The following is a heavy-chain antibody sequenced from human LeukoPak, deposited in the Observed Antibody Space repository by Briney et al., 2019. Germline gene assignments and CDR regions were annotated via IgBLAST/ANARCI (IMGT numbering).Heavy chain of an antibody. Sequence: GGSLRLSCAASGFTFSSSAMHWVRQASGKGLEWVGRIRSKAYSYATAYAASVKGRFTISREDSNNTTYLQMNSLKTEDTDLYYWTRHDPFGSGSYGYWGQRTLVTVSS. V-gene: IGHV3-73*01. J-gene: IGHJ4*02. CDR3: TRHDPFGSGSYGY. D-gene: IGHD3-10*01. CDR2: IRSKAYSYAT. CDR1: GFTFSSSA.